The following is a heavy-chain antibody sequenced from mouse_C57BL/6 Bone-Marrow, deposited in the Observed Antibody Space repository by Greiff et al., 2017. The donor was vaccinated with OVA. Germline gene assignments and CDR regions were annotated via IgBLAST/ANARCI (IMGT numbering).Heavy chain of an antibody. CDR3: TRAIYDGYSAWFAY. CDR1: GFTFSSYA. J-gene: IGHJ3*01. V-gene: IGHV5-9-1*02. CDR2: ISSGGDYI. Sequence: EVKLMESGEGLVKPGGSLKLSCAASGFTFSSYAMSWVRQTPEKRLEWVAYISSGGDYIYYADTVKGRFTISRDNARNTLYLQMSSLKSEDTAMYYCTRAIYDGYSAWFAYWGQGTLVTVSA. D-gene: IGHD2-3*01.